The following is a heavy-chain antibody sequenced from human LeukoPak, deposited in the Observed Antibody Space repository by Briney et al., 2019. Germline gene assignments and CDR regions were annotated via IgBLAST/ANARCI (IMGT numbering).Heavy chain of an antibody. V-gene: IGHV4-4*07. D-gene: IGHD3-9*01. CDR1: GGSISSYY. J-gene: IGHJ6*03. CDR2: IYTSGST. CDR3: ARVRPHYDILTGYYLPYYYYMDV. Sequence: ETLSLTCTVSGGSISSYYWSWIRQPAGKGLEWIGRIYTSGSTNYNPSLKSRVTMSVDTSKNQFSLKLSSVTAADTAVYYCARVRPHYDILTGYYLPYYYYMDVWGKGTTVTVSS.